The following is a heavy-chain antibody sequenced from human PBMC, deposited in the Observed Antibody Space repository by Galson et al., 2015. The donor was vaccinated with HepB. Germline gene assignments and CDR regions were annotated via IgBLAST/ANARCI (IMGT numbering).Heavy chain of an antibody. CDR1: GYTLTELS. CDR2: FDPEDGET. J-gene: IGHJ6*03. V-gene: IGHV1-24*01. D-gene: IGHD2-21*01. CDR3: ATDSKRECGGDCSIMDV. Sequence: SVKVSCKVSGYTLTELSMHWVRQAPGKGLEWMGGFDPEDGETIYAQKFQGRVTMTEDTSTDTAYMELSSLRSEDTAVYYCATDSKRECGGDCSIMDVWGKGTTVTVSS.